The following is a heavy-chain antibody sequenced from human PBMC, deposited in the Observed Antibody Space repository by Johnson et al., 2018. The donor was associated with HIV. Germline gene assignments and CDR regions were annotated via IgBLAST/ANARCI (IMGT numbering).Heavy chain of an antibody. V-gene: IGHV3-11*01. D-gene: IGHD1-26*01. CDR2: ISGSGSII. J-gene: IGHJ3*02. CDR1: GFTFSDYY. Sequence: QMLLVESGGGLVKPGGSLRLSCAASGFTFSDYYMSWIHQAPGKGLEWVSYISGSGSIIYSTDSVQGRFTISRDNVKNSLYLQMNSLRAEDTAVYYCARVREWEGGEVGVAFDIWCQGTMVTVSS. CDR3: ARVREWEGGEVGVAFDI.